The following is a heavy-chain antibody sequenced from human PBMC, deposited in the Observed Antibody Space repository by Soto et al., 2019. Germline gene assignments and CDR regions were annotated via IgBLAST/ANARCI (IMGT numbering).Heavy chain of an antibody. Sequence: QVQLVQSGAEVKKPGSSVKVSCQASGGTFSSYAISWVRQAPGQGLEWMGGIIPIFGTANYAQKFQGRVTITADESTSTAYMELSSLRSEDTAVYYCAIHTNLYSTVSFYYYGMDVWGQGTTVTVSS. V-gene: IGHV1-69*01. CDR1: GGTFSSYA. CDR2: IIPIFGTA. D-gene: IGHD4-4*01. CDR3: AIHTNLYSTVSFYYYGMDV. J-gene: IGHJ6*02.